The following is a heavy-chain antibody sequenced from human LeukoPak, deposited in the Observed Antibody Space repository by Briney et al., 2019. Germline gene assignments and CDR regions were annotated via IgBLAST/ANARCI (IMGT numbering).Heavy chain of an antibody. V-gene: IGHV3-23*01. CDR1: GFTFSSYA. CDR3: AKGSSDSWYSALEY. CDR2: ISASNGNT. D-gene: IGHD3-22*01. J-gene: IGHJ4*02. Sequence: PGGSLRLSCAGSGFTFSSYAMTWVHQAPGKGLKWVSGISASNGNTYHADSVKGRFTISRDNSKGTLYLQMNSLRVEDTAVYYCAKGSSDSWYSALEYWGQGTLVTVSS.